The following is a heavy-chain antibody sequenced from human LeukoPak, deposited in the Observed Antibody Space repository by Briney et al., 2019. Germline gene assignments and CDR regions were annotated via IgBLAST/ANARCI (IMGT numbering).Heavy chain of an antibody. CDR1: GFSFRNYW. CDR2: ISPDASEK. V-gene: IGHV3-7*01. D-gene: IGHD6-19*01. CDR3: ARDGSGWSRE. Sequence: GGSLRLSCEDSGFSFRNYWMSWLRQAPGKGLEWVINISPDASEKYYADSVKGRFTISRDNAKRSLYLQMNSLRAEDTAVYYCARDGSGWSREWGQGTLVTVSS. J-gene: IGHJ4*02.